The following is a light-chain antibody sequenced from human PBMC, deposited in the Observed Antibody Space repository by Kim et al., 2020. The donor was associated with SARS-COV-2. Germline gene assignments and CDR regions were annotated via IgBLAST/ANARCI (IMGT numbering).Light chain of an antibody. CDR3: QQYKAYSLWT. J-gene: IGKJ1*01. Sequence: DIQMTQSPPLLSASVGDRVTITCRASQNVDTWVAWYQHKPGTAPKLLIHSASTLRSGVPSRFSGSRSETEFTLTINSLQPDDFATYFCQQYKAYSLWTFGQGTKLEI. CDR2: SAS. CDR1: QNVDTW. V-gene: IGKV1-5*03.